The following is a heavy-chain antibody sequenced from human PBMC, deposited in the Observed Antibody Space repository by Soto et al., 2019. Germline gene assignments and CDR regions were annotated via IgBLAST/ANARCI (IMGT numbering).Heavy chain of an antibody. J-gene: IGHJ3*02. D-gene: IGHD6-19*01. Sequence: PGGSLRLSCAASGFTFSSYAMTWVRQAPGKGLEWVSSISGSSSYIYYADSVKGRFTISRDNAKNSLYLQMNSLRAEDTAVYYCARSVRLVPVAFDIWGQGTMVTVSS. CDR2: ISGSSSYI. CDR1: GFTFSSYA. V-gene: IGHV3-21*01. CDR3: ARSVRLVPVAFDI.